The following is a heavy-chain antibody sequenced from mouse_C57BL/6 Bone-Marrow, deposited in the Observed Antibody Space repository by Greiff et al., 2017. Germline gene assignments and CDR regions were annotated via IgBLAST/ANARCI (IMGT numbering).Heavy chain of an antibody. Sequence: EVKLVESGGGLVQPGGSLSLSCAASGFTFTDYYMSWVRQPPGKALEWLGFLRNKANGYTTEYSASVKGRFTISRDNSQSILYLQMNALRAEDSATYYCASLAYYAMDYWGQGTSVTVSS. V-gene: IGHV7-3*01. CDR1: GFTFTDYY. CDR3: ASLAYYAMDY. CDR2: LRNKANGYTT. J-gene: IGHJ4*01.